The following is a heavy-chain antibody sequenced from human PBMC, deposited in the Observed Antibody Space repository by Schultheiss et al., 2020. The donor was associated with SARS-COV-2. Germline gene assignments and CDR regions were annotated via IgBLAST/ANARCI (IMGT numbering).Heavy chain of an antibody. Sequence: SQTLSLTCTVSGGSISSGGYYWSWIRQHPGKGLEWIGYIYYSGSTYYNPSLKSRVTISVDTSKNQFSLKLSSVTAADTAVYYCARGDSSGRFSLSGYFYYGMDFWGQGTTVTVSS. CDR1: GGSISSGGYY. CDR2: IYYSGST. J-gene: IGHJ6*02. V-gene: IGHV4-31*03. CDR3: ARGDSSGRFSLSGYFYYGMDF. D-gene: IGHD6-19*01.